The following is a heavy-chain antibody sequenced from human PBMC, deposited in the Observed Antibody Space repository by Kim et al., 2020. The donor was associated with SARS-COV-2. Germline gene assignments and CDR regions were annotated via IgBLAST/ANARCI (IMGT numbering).Heavy chain of an antibody. Sequence: GGSLRLSCAASGFTFDGCAMHWVRQAPGKGLEWVSGISWNGGNIGYADSVKGRFTISRDNSKNSLYLQMNSLRAEDTALYYCAKVGRRRGYLEGWFDPWGQGTLVTVSS. CDR1: GFTFDGCA. CDR3: AKVGRRRGYLEGWFDP. CDR2: ISWNGGNI. J-gene: IGHJ5*02. D-gene: IGHD3-22*01. V-gene: IGHV3-9*01.